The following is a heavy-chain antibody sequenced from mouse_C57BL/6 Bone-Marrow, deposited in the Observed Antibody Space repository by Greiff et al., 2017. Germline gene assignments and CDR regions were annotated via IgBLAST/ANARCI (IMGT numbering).Heavy chain of an antibody. D-gene: IGHD2-1*01. CDR3: ARDGNPFAY. V-gene: IGHV5-6*01. CDR2: ISRGGSYT. CDR1: GFTFSSYG. J-gene: IGHJ3*01. Sequence: EVQLVASGGDLVKPGGSLQLSCAASGFTFSSYGMSWVRQTPDKRLEWVATISRGGSYTYYPDSVKGRFTISRDNAKNTLYLQMSSLKSEDTAMYYCARDGNPFAYWGQGTLVTVSA.